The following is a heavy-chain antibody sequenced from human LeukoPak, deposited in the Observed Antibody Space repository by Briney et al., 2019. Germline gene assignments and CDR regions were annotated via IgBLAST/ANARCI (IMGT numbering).Heavy chain of an antibody. CDR3: ARVPPLWFGEFHFDY. D-gene: IGHD3-10*01. V-gene: IGHV4-59*02. J-gene: IGHJ4*02. Sequence: PVTLSLTCTVSGRSVSSYYWSWIRQPPGKGREWGGYMYYSGYTTYHRSLKSRVTISLRTSKNQSSLKLSSVTAADTAVYYCARVPPLWFGEFHFDYWGQGTLVT. CDR1: GRSVSSYY. CDR2: MYYSGYT.